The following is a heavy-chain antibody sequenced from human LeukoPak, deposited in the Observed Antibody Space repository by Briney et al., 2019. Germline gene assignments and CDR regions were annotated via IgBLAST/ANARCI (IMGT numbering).Heavy chain of an antibody. Sequence: SETLSLTCTVSGGSIRGYYWSWIRQPPGKGLEWIGYVYYSGSTSYNSSLKSRVTISVDMSKNQFSLKLSSVTAADTAVYYCARETSGGSCSGGSCHNWFDPWGQGTLVTVSS. CDR2: VYYSGST. CDR3: ARETSGGSCSGGSCHNWFDP. J-gene: IGHJ5*02. D-gene: IGHD2-15*01. V-gene: IGHV4-59*01. CDR1: GGSIRGYY.